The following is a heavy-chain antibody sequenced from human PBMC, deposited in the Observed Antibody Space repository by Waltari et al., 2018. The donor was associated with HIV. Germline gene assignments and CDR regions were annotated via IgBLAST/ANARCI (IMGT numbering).Heavy chain of an antibody. J-gene: IGHJ4*02. D-gene: IGHD6-19*01. CDR2: INHSGTT. CDR1: GGSLSNYY. CDR3: ARHRFTRGNSAWYFLY. V-gene: IGHV4-34*02. Sequence: QVRLQQWGAGLLKPSETLSLTCAVYGGSLSNYYWTWIRQTPEKGLEWIGEINHSGTTDYNPSLKSRLTMSIDTSKNQFSLKLNSVTAADTAVYYCARHRFTRGNSAWYFLYWGQGTHVTVSS.